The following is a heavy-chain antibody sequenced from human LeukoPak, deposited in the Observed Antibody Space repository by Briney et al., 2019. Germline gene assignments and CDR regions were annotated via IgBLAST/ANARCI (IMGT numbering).Heavy chain of an antibody. V-gene: IGHV4-4*07. CDR1: GGSIGSYY. J-gene: IGHJ5*02. CDR2: IYTSGST. Sequence: SETLSLTCTVSGGSIGSYYWSWIRQPAGKGLEWIGRIYTSGSTNYNPSLKSRVTMSVDTSKNQFSLKLSSVTAADTAVYYCARVRNYYGSGSYYKSSWFDPWGQGTLVTVSS. D-gene: IGHD3-10*01. CDR3: ARVRNYYGSGSYYKSSWFDP.